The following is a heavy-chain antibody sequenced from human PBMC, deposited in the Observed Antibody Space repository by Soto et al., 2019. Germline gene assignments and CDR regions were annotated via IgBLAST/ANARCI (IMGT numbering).Heavy chain of an antibody. CDR3: ARENYYDSSGYHGPFDY. CDR1: GGTFSSYA. J-gene: IGHJ4*02. CDR2: IIPIFGTA. Sequence: GASVKVSCKASGGTFSSYAISWVRQAPGQGLEWMGGIIPIFGTANYAQKFQGRVTITADESTSTAYMELSSLRSEDTAVYYCARENYYDSSGYHGPFDYWGQGTLVTVSS. V-gene: IGHV1-69*13. D-gene: IGHD3-22*01.